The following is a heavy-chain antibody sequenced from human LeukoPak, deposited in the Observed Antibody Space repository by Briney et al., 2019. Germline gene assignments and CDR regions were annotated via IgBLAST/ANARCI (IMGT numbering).Heavy chain of an antibody. Sequence: VASVKVSCKASGYTFTSYGINWVRQATGQGLEWMGWMNPNSGNTGYAQKFQGRVTMTRNTSISTAYMELSSLRSEDTAVYYCARVEEGYYYGSGRVDRVRDVWGQGTTVTVSS. CDR1: GYTFTSYG. CDR3: ARVEEGYYYGSGRVDRVRDV. J-gene: IGHJ6*02. V-gene: IGHV1-8*02. CDR2: MNPNSGNT. D-gene: IGHD3-10*01.